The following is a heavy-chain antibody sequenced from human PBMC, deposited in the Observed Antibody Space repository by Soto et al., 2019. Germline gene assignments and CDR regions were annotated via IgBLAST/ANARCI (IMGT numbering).Heavy chain of an antibody. Sequence: QVQLEQSGAEVKKPGSSVKVSCKASGGTFRNSAISWVRQAPGQGLERMGGIMPIFRTQAYAQKFQGRGTITADKATSTAYLELSGLRSDDTAVYYCAKDNDPAQLGGNCYYMFDVWGHGTTVTVSS. V-gene: IGHV1-69*14. J-gene: IGHJ6*02. CDR3: AKDNDPAQLGGNCYYMFDV. D-gene: IGHD1-26*01. CDR1: GGTFRNSA. CDR2: IMPIFRTQ.